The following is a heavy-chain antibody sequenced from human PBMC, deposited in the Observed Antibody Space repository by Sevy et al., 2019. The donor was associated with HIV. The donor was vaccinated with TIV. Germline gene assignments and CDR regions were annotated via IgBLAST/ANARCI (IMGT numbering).Heavy chain of an antibody. V-gene: IGHV3-30*03. CDR3: ASLYDSSGYYPLY. CDR2: VSYDGSNK. J-gene: IGHJ4*02. Sequence: GGSLRLSCAVSGFTFSSYGMHWVRQAPGKGLEWVAVVSYDGSNKYYADSVKGRFTISRDNSKNTLYLQMNSLRAEDTAVYYCASLYDSSGYYPLYWGQGTLVTVSS. D-gene: IGHD3-22*01. CDR1: GFTFSSYG.